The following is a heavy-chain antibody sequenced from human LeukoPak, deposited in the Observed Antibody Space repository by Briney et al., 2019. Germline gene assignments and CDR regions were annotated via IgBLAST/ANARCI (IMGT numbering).Heavy chain of an antibody. D-gene: IGHD3-22*01. CDR3: ARAGGDSYDSSGYYYPFGY. V-gene: IGHV4-59*08. J-gene: IGHJ4*02. Sequence: SETLSLTCTVSGGSISSYYWSWIRQPPGKGLEWIGYIYYSGSTNYNPSLKSRVTISVDTSKNQFSLKLSSVTAADTAVFYCARAGGDSYDSSGYYYPFGYWGQGTLVTVSS. CDR2: IYYSGST. CDR1: GGSISSYY.